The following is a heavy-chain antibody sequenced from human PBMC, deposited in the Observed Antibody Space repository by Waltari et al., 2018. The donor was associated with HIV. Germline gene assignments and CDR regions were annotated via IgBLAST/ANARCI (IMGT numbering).Heavy chain of an antibody. Sequence: QVQLQQWGAGLLKPSETLSLTCAVYVGSFSGYYWSWIRQPPGKGLEWIGEINHSGSTNYNPSLKSRVTISVDTSKNQFSLKLSSVTAADTAVYYCARGRDAFDIWGQGTMVTVSS. CDR2: INHSGST. V-gene: IGHV4-34*01. CDR3: ARGRDAFDI. J-gene: IGHJ3*02. CDR1: VGSFSGYY.